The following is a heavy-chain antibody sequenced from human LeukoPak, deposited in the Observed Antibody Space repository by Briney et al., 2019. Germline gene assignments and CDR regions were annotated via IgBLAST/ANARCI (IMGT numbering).Heavy chain of an antibody. CDR3: ARGTWLQSQVFDI. D-gene: IGHD5-24*01. CDR2: INPSGGST. J-gene: IGHJ3*02. CDR1: GYTFTSYY. Sequence: GASVKVSCKASGYTFTSYYMHWVRQAPGQGLEWMGIINPSGGSTSYAQKFQGRVTITAGESTTTAYMEVSILRSEDTAMYYCARGTWLQSQVFDIWGQGTMVTGSS. V-gene: IGHV1-46*01.